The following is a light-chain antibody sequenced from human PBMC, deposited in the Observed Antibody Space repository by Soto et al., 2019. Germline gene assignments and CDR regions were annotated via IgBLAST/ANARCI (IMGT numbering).Light chain of an antibody. V-gene: IGKV1-5*03. Sequence: DFQMTQSTSTLSASVGDRVTVTCRASQSISTWLAWYQQKPGKAPKLLIYKASNLEVGVPSRFSGSGSGTEFTLTISSLQPDDFATYYCQHYNNYPYTFGQGTKLEIK. CDR2: KAS. CDR1: QSISTW. J-gene: IGKJ2*01. CDR3: QHYNNYPYT.